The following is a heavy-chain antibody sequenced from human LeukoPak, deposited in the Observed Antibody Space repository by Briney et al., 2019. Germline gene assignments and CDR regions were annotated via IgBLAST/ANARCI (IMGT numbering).Heavy chain of an antibody. J-gene: IGHJ5*02. D-gene: IGHD3-10*01. CDR3: TRDPPFYHYGRGQAFDL. CDR2: INPITDDT. CDR1: AYTFSDYY. V-gene: IGHV1-2*02. Sequence: ASVKVSCKASAYTFSDYYIHWVRQAPGQGLEWLGWINPITDDTHFAPTFQGRVSMTRDTSISTAYMELKRLRSDDTAVYYCTRDPPFYHYGRGQAFDLWGQGTLVTVST.